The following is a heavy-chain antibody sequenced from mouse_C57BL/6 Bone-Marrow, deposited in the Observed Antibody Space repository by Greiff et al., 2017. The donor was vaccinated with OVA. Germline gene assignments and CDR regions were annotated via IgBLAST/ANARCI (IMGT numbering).Heavy chain of an antibody. V-gene: IGHV1-50*01. CDR1: GYTFTSYW. CDR3: AREGFDSNEDFDY. D-gene: IGHD2-5*01. Sequence: QVQLQQPGAELVKPGASVKLSCKASGYTFTSYWMQWVKQRPGQGLEWIGEIDPSDSYTNYNQKFKGKATLTVDTSSSTAYMQLSSLTSEDSAVYFCAREGFDSNEDFDYWGQGTTLTVSS. J-gene: IGHJ2*01. CDR2: IDPSDSYT.